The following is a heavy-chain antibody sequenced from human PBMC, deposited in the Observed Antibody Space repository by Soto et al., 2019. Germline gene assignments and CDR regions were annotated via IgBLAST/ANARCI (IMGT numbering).Heavy chain of an antibody. J-gene: IGHJ6*02. Sequence: EVQLLESGGGLVQPGGSLTLACAASGFTFSSYVMSWVRQAPGKGLEWVSAISGGDDATYYAASVKGRFTISRDNSRNTLYLQMNSLRAEDTAIYYCVKDWSGNKCPFMDVWGQGTTVTVSS. CDR3: VKDWSGNKCPFMDV. CDR1: GFTFSSYV. D-gene: IGHD3-3*01. V-gene: IGHV3-23*01. CDR2: ISGGDDAT.